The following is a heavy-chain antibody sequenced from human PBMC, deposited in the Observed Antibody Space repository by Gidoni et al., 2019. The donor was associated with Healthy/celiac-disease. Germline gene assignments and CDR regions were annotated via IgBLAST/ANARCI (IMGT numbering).Heavy chain of an antibody. Sequence: QVQLQESGPGLVKPSQTLPLTCIVSGCSISMGGYYWSWIRQHPGKGLEWIGYIYYSGSSYYNPSLKSRVTISVDTSKNQFSLKLSSVTAADTAVYYCARVGWLRRFNNWFDPWGQGTLVTVSS. CDR3: ARVGWLRRFNNWFDP. J-gene: IGHJ5*02. D-gene: IGHD5-12*01. CDR1: GCSISMGGYY. V-gene: IGHV4-31*03. CDR2: IYYSGSS.